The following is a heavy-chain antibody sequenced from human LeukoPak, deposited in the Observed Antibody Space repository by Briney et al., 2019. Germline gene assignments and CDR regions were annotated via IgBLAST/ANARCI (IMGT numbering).Heavy chain of an antibody. CDR2: LTASGGST. Sequence: HPGGSLRLSCTASGFTFSIYGMSWVRQAPGKGLEWVSSLTASGGSTYYADSVKGRFTISRDNSQNTVYLQMNSLRAEDTAVYYCAKTITGSSGVAESWGQGTQVTVSS. CDR1: GFTFSIYG. J-gene: IGHJ5*02. CDR3: AKTITGSSGVAES. D-gene: IGHD1-26*01. V-gene: IGHV3-23*01.